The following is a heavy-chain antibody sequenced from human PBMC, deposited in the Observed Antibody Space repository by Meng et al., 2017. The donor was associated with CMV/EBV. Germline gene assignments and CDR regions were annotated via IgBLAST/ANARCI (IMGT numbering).Heavy chain of an antibody. J-gene: IGHJ5*02. D-gene: IGHD6-6*01. CDR1: GYTFTSYY. CDR2: INPSGGST. V-gene: IGHV1-46*01. Sequence: QVELVQSGAEVKKPGASVKVSCKASGYTFTSYYMHWGRQAPGQGLEWMGIINPSGGSTSYAQKFQGRVTMTRDTSTSTVYMELSSLRSEDTAVYYCAREEGIAARSDWFDPWGQGTLVTVSS. CDR3: AREEGIAARSDWFDP.